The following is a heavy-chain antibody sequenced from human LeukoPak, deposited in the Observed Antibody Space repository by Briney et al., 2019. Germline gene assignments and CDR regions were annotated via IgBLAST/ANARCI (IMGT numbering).Heavy chain of an antibody. CDR3: AKIVGAGPRGWFDP. V-gene: IGHV3-30*18. Sequence: PGGSLRLSCAASGFTFSSYEMNWVRQAPGKGLEWVAVISYDGSNKYYADSVKGRFTISRDNSKNTPYLQMNSLRAEDTAVYYCAKIVGAGPRGWFDPWGQGTLVTVSS. D-gene: IGHD1-26*01. J-gene: IGHJ5*02. CDR1: GFTFSSYE. CDR2: ISYDGSNK.